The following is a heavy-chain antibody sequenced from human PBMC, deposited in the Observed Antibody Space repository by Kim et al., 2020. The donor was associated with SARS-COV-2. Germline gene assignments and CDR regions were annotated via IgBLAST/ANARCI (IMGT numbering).Heavy chain of an antibody. CDR1: GGSFSGYY. Sequence: SETLSLTCAVYGGSFSGYYWSWIRQPPGKGLEWIGEINHSGSTNYNPSLKSRVTISVDTSKNQFSLKLSSVTAADTAVYYCARVGGGDTAMATPPLNYWGQGTLVTVSS. D-gene: IGHD5-18*01. V-gene: IGHV4-34*01. J-gene: IGHJ4*02. CDR3: ARVGGGDTAMATPPLNY. CDR2: INHSGST.